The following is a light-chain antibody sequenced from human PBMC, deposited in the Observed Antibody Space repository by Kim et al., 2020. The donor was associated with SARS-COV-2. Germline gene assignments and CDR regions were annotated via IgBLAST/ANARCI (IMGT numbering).Light chain of an antibody. CDR2: YDS. V-gene: IGLV3-21*04. Sequence: GKTARITCGGNNIGSKSVHWYQRKPGQAPVLVIYYDSDRPSGIPERFSGSNSGNTATLTISRVEAGDEADYYCQVWDSSSDHSVVFGGGTQLTVL. J-gene: IGLJ2*01. CDR3: QVWDSSSDHSVV. CDR1: NIGSKS.